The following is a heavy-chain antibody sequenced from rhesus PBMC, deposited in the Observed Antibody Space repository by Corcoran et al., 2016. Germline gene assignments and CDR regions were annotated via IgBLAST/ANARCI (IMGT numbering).Heavy chain of an antibody. J-gene: IGHJ4*01. CDR3: AAPGRYSVIFDY. V-gene: IGHV4-106*01. CDR1: GGSISDDFY. CDR2: LYGSGGGT. D-gene: IGHD6-25*01. Sequence: QVQLQESGPGLVKPSETLSLTCAVSGGSISDDFYWRWIRQPPGKGLEWIGYLYGSGGGTNYNPSLKNRVTISIDTSKNQFSLKLSSVTAADTAVYYCAAPGRYSVIFDYWGQGVLVTVSS.